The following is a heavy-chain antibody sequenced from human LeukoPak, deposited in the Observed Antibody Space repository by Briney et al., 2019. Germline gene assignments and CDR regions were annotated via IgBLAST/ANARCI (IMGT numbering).Heavy chain of an antibody. CDR3: ARAYGSGSYYKH. Sequence: GGSLRLSCAASGFTFSSYGMHWVRQAPGKGLEWVAVIWYDGSNKYHADSVKGRFTISRDNSKNTLYLQMNSLRAEDTAVYYCARAYGSGSYYKHWGQGTLVTVSS. D-gene: IGHD3-10*01. V-gene: IGHV3-33*08. CDR1: GFTFSSYG. J-gene: IGHJ1*01. CDR2: IWYDGSNK.